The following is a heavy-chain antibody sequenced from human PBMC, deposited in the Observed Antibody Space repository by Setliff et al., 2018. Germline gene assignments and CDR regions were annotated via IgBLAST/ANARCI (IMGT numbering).Heavy chain of an antibody. CDR2: VYYSGTA. CDR3: ARGGTFRYFDF. V-gene: IGHV4-59*01. CDR1: DGFLSTYY. Sequence: SETLSLTCTVSDGFLSTYYWGWIRQPPGKGLEFIGYVYYSGTANYSPSLRSRLTISVDTSKNQFSLKLRSVTAADTAVYYCARGGTFRYFDFWGQGAPVTVSS. J-gene: IGHJ4*02. D-gene: IGHD5-12*01.